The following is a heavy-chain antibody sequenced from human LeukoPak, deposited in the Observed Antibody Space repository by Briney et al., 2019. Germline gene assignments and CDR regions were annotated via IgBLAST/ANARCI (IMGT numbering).Heavy chain of an antibody. D-gene: IGHD3-10*01. V-gene: IGHV3-7*01. CDR3: ARDFESETGDH. CDR1: GFTFSNYW. CDR2: IKQDESEK. Sequence: GGSLRLSCAASGFTFSNYWMSWVRQAPGKGLEWVANIKQDESEKYYVDSVKGRFTISRDNAKNSLYLQMNSLRAEDTAVYYCARDFESETGDHWGQGTLVTVSS. J-gene: IGHJ4*02.